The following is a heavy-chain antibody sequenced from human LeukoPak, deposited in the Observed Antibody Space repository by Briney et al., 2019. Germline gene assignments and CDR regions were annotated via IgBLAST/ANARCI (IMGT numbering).Heavy chain of an antibody. D-gene: IGHD2-8*01. CDR2: ISAYNGNT. CDR1: GYTFTSYG. J-gene: IGHJ5*02. CDR3: AREINGVSIGRFDP. Sequence: ASVKVSCKASGYTFTSYGISWLRQAPEQGLEWMGWISAYNGNTNYAQKLQGRVTMTTDTSTSTAYMELRSLRSDDTAVYYCAREINGVSIGRFDPWGQGTLVTVSS. V-gene: IGHV1-18*01.